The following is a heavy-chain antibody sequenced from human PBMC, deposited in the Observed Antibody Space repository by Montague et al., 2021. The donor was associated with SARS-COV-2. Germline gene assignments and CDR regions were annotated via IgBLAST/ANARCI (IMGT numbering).Heavy chain of an antibody. CDR3: ARHTVRDTYYDFWSGYCLDYYYYYGMDV. CDR2: IYYSGST. V-gene: IGHV4-34*01. J-gene: IGHJ6*02. D-gene: IGHD3-3*01. CDR1: GGSFSGYY. Sequence: SETLSLTCAVYGGSFSGYYWSWIRQPPGKGLEWIGSIYYSGSTYYNPSLKSRVTISVDTSKNQFSLKLSSVTAADTAVYYCARHTVRDTYYDFWSGYCLDYYYYYGMDVWGQGTTVTVSS.